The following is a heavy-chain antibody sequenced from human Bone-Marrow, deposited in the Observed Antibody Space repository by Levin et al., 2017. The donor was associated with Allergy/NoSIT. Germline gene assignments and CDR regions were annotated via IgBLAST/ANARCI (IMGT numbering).Heavy chain of an antibody. CDR2: IGPTVGDT. V-gene: IGHV3-13*01. J-gene: IGHJ4*02. Sequence: PGGSLRLSCVASGFTLRNYDMHWVRQVQGGGLEWVATIGPTVGDTYYADSVKGRFIISRENANNSVFLQMSGLRVGDTAVYYCSRGAAVGFRYERSQYYSSFDKWGQGILVTVSS. CDR1: GFTLRNYD. CDR3: SRGAAVGFRYERSQYYSSFDK. D-gene: IGHD6-19*01.